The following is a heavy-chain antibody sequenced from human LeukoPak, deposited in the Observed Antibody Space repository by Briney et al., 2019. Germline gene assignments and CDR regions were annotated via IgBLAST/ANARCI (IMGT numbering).Heavy chain of an antibody. Sequence: TLSLTCTVSGGSISSGSYYWSWIRQPAGKGLEWIGRIYTSGSTNYNPSLKSRVTISVDTSKNQFSLKLSSVTAADTAVYYCASEYSSSWDDYFDYWGQGTLVTVSS. J-gene: IGHJ4*02. CDR1: GGSISSGSYY. CDR2: IYTSGST. CDR3: ASEYSSSWDDYFDY. V-gene: IGHV4-61*02. D-gene: IGHD6-13*01.